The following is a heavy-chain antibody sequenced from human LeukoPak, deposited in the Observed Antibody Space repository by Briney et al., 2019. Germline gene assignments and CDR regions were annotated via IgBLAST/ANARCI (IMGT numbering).Heavy chain of an antibody. J-gene: IGHJ5*02. CDR1: GFTFSNYA. V-gene: IGHV3-23*01. CDR2: ISVTGSST. Sequence: GGSLRLSCADSGFTFSNYAMSWLRQAPGKGLEWVSTISVTGSSTYYADSVKGRFTISRDNSKKTVYLQMNSLRAEDTAMYYCATGKSGWTGARNWFDPWGQGTLVTVSS. D-gene: IGHD3/OR15-3a*01. CDR3: ATGKSGWTGARNWFDP.